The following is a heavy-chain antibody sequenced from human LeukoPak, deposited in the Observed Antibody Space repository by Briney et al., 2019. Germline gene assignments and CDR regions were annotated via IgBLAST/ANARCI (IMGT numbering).Heavy chain of an antibody. Sequence: PGGSLRLSCAASGFTFSSYEMNWVRQAPGKGLEWVSSISGRGSTTYYADSVKGRFTIARDNSKNTLYLQMNSLRAEDTAVYYCAKDRDVWGSLLDYWGQGTLVSVSS. J-gene: IGHJ4*02. CDR3: AKDRDVWGSLLDY. D-gene: IGHD3-16*01. CDR2: ISGRGSTT. V-gene: IGHV3-23*01. CDR1: GFTFSSYE.